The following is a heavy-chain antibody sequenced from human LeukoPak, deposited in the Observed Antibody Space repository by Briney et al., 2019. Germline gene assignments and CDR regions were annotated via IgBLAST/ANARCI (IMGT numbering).Heavy chain of an antibody. CDR2: ISSSSSYI. CDR1: GFTFSSYS. V-gene: IGHV3-21*01. Sequence: GGSLRLSCAASGFTFSSYSMNWVREAPGKGLEWVSSISSSSSYIYYADSVKGRFTISRDNGKNSLYLQMNSLRAEDTAVYYCARDLDSSGLDYWGQGTLVTVSS. CDR3: ARDLDSSGLDY. J-gene: IGHJ4*02. D-gene: IGHD3-22*01.